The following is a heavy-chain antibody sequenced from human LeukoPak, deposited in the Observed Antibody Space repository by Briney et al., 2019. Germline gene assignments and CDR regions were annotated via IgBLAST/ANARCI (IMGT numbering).Heavy chain of an antibody. Sequence: GGSLRLSCAASGFTFSSYSMNWVRQAPGKGLEWVSAISSDSNYIYYADSMKGRFTISRDNAKNSLYLQMNSLRAEDTAVYYCARDRSRVSDYWGQGTLATVSS. CDR2: ISSDSNYI. CDR3: ARDRSRVSDY. CDR1: GFTFSSYS. V-gene: IGHV3-21*01. J-gene: IGHJ4*02.